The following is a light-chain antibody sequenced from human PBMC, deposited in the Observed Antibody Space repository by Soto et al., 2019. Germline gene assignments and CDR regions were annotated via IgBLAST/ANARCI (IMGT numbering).Light chain of an antibody. CDR1: QSGSVN. CDR3: QQYNDWPPVT. Sequence: EIVMTQSPATLSVSAGERATLSCLASQSGSVNLAWYQQKPGQAPRLLIYGASTRATGIPARFSGSGSGTEFSLTISSLQSEDFAVYYCQQYNDWPPVTCGGGTKVEIK. CDR2: GAS. J-gene: IGKJ4*01. V-gene: IGKV3-15*01.